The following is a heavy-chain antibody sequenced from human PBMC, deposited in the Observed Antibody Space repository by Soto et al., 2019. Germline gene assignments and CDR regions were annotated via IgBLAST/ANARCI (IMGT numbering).Heavy chain of an antibody. V-gene: IGHV4-34*01. J-gene: IGHJ6*02. D-gene: IGHD3-10*01. CDR3: ARGRGTMVRGVHYYYYYGMDV. CDR2: INHSGST. CDR1: GGSFSGYY. Sequence: SETLSLTCAVYGGSFSGYYWSWIRQPPGKGLEWIGEINHSGSTNYNPSLKSRVTIAVDTSKNQFSLKLSSVTAADTAVYYCARGRGTMVRGVHYYYYYGMDVWGQGTTVTVSS.